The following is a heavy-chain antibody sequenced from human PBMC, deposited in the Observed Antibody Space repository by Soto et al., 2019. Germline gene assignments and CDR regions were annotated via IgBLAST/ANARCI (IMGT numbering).Heavy chain of an antibody. CDR3: ATQEVGGSYGYTVDP. D-gene: IGHD1-26*01. J-gene: IGHJ5*02. V-gene: IGHV4-39*01. CDR1: GGSITSSSYY. Sequence: QLHLRESGPGLVKPSETLSLTCTVSGGSITSSSYYWGWIRQPPGKGLEWIGSIYYSGSTYYNPYLKSRVTISVDTSKNQFSMKLSSVTAADTAVYYCATQEVGGSYGYTVDPGGQGTLVTVSS. CDR2: IYYSGST.